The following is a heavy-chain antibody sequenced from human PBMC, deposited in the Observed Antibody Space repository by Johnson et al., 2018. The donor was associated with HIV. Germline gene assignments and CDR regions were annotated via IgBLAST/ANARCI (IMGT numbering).Heavy chain of an antibody. J-gene: IGHJ1*01. CDR1: GFTFSDHY. CDR3: ASSSYYDSVRRLLGLRWAM. D-gene: IGHD3-22*01. V-gene: IGHV3-11*01. CDR2: ISSSGSTI. Sequence: QVQLVESGGGLVKPGGSLRLSCAASGFTFSDHYMSWIRQAPGKGPDWVSYISSSGSTIYYADSVKGRFTISRDNSKNTLNLQMNSLRAEDTAVYYCASSSYYDSVRRLLGLRWAMWG.